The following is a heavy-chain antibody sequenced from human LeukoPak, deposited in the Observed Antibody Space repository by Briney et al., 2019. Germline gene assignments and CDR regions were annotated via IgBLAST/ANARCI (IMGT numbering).Heavy chain of an antibody. V-gene: IGHV1-46*01. CDR3: TRDGTVVRGLPRRARTFYGMDV. Sequence: ASVKVSCKASGYTFTSYYMHWVRQAPGQGLEWMGIINPSGGSTSYAQKFQGRVTMTRDTSTSTVYMELSSLRAEDTAVYYCTRDGTVVRGLPRRARTFYGMDVWGQGTTVTVSS. J-gene: IGHJ6*02. CDR2: INPSGGST. D-gene: IGHD3-10*01. CDR1: GYTFTSYY.